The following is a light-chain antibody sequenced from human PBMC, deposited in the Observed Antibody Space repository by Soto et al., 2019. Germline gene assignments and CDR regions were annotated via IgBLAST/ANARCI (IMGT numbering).Light chain of an antibody. CDR2: DTG. V-gene: IGLV7-46*01. Sequence: QAVVTQEPSLTVSPGVTVTLTCGSSTGAVTSGHFPYWFQQRPGQAPRTMIYDTGKKYSWTPARFSGSLLGGKAALTLSGAQPEDEAEYYCLLSYSGARVIGGGTKVTVL. J-gene: IGLJ3*02. CDR3: LLSYSGARV. CDR1: TGAVTSGHF.